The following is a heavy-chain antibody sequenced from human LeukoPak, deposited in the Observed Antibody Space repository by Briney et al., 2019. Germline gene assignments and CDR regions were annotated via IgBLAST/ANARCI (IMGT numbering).Heavy chain of an antibody. Sequence: PGGSLRLSCAASGFTFSSYAMSWVRQAPGKGLEWVSAISGSGGSTYYADSVKGRFTISRDSSKNTLYLQMNSLRAEDTAVYYCAKDRGLLWFGELYLGAFDIWGQGTMVTVSS. J-gene: IGHJ3*02. CDR1: GFTFSSYA. CDR2: ISGSGGST. V-gene: IGHV3-23*01. CDR3: AKDRGLLWFGELYLGAFDI. D-gene: IGHD3-10*01.